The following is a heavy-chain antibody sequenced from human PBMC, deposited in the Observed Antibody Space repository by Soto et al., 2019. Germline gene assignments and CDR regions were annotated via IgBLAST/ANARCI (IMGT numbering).Heavy chain of an antibody. Sequence: SETLSLTCTVSGGSISSYYWSWIRQPAGKGLEWIGRIYTSGSTNYNPSLKSRVTMSVDTSKNQFSLKLSSVTAADTAVYYCARDQQWLRLRGYYYYYYGMDVWGQGTTVTVSS. D-gene: IGHD5-12*01. J-gene: IGHJ6*02. CDR1: GGSISSYY. CDR3: ARDQQWLRLRGYYYYYYGMDV. V-gene: IGHV4-4*07. CDR2: IYTSGST.